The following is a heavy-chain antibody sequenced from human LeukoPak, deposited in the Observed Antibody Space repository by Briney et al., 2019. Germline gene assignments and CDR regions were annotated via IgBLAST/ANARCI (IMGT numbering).Heavy chain of an antibody. Sequence: SETLSLTCAVYGGSFSGYYWSWIRQPPGKGLEWIGEINHSGSTNYNPSLKSRVTISVDTSKNQFSLKLSSVTAADTAVYYCARVGYGSGSYYNNAFDIWGQGTKVTVSS. CDR3: ARVGYGSGSYYNNAFDI. CDR1: GGSFSGYY. J-gene: IGHJ3*02. V-gene: IGHV4-34*01. D-gene: IGHD3-10*01. CDR2: INHSGST.